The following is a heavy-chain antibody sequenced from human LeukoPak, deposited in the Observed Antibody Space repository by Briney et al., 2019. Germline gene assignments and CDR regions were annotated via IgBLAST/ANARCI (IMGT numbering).Heavy chain of an antibody. CDR2: IYYSGST. CDR3: ARTFTSSWLDY. D-gene: IGHD6-13*01. CDR1: GGSISSDH. Sequence: SETLSLSCTVSGGSISSDHWSWIRQPPGKGLEWIGYIYYSGSTNYNPSLKSRVTISIDTSKSQFSLKVSSVTAADTAVYYCARTFTSSWLDYWGQGTLATVSS. V-gene: IGHV4-59*01. J-gene: IGHJ4*02.